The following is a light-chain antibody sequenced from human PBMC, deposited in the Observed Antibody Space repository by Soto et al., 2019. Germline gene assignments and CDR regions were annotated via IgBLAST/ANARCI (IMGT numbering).Light chain of an antibody. CDR1: SSDVGSYNL. CDR3: FSYAGSVV. V-gene: IGLV2-23*01. Sequence: QSALTQPASVSGSPGQSVTISCTGTSSDVGSYNLVSWYQQHPGKAPKLMIYEGSKRPSGVPNRFSGSKSGNTASLTISGLQDEADDYYNSFSYAGSVVFGGGTKLTVL. CDR2: EGS. J-gene: IGLJ2*01.